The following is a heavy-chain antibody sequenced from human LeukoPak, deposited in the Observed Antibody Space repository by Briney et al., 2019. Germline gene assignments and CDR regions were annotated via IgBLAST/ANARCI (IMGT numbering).Heavy chain of an antibody. V-gene: IGHV4-59*11. J-gene: IGHJ4*02. D-gene: IGHD2-21*02. Sequence: SETLSLTCTVSGGSLSSHYWSWIRQPPGKGLEWIANIYYSGSTNYNPSLKSRVTISVDTSKNQFSLKLSSVTAADTAMFYCARVRKETIRGGDCYDLDSWGQGTLVTVSS. CDR1: GGSLSSHY. CDR2: IYYSGST. CDR3: ARVRKETIRGGDCYDLDS.